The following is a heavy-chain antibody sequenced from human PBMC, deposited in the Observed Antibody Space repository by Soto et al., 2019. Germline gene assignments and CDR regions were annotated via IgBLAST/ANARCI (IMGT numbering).Heavy chain of an antibody. D-gene: IGHD1-7*01. Sequence: SETLSLTCTVSGGSISSSSYYWGWIRQPPGKGLEWIGSIYYSGSTYYNPSLKSRVTISVDTSKNQFSLKLSSVTAADTAVYYCARRIPCCHDWNYGGFVPKRGDMDVWGKGTTVTVSS. V-gene: IGHV4-39*01. CDR2: IYYSGST. J-gene: IGHJ6*03. CDR1: GGSISSSSYY. CDR3: ARRIPCCHDWNYGGFVPKRGDMDV.